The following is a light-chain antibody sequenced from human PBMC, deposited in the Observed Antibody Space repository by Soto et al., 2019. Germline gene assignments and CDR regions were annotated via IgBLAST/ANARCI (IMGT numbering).Light chain of an antibody. Sequence: EIVMTQSPATLSVSPGERATLSCRASQSVSSNLAWYQQKHGQAPRLLIYGASTRATGSPARFRCSGSGTEFTLNISSLQSEDFAVYYCQQDTNWPPWTFGQGTKFDIK. CDR2: GAS. CDR1: QSVSSN. V-gene: IGKV3-15*01. J-gene: IGKJ1*01. CDR3: QQDTNWPPWT.